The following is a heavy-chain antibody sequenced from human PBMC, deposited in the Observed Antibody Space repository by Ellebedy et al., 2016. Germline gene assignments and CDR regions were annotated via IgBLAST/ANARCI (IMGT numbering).Heavy chain of an antibody. CDR1: GGSISSGDYY. CDR3: AKCTSCYFDYYYGMDV. CDR2: IYYSGST. J-gene: IGHJ6*02. D-gene: IGHD2-2*01. Sequence: SETLSLXCTVSGGSISSGDYYWSWIRQPPGKGLEWIGYIYYSGSTYYNPSLKSRVTISVDTSKNQFSLKLSSVTAVDTAVYYCAKCTSCYFDYYYGMDVWGQGTTVTVSS. V-gene: IGHV4-30-4*01.